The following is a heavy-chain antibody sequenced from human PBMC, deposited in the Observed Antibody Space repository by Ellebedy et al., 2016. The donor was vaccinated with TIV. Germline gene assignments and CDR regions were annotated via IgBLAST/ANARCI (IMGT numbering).Heavy chain of an antibody. CDR1: GGSFSGYY. CDR3: ARVGRDVKTPDY. Sequence: MPSETLSLTCAVYGGSFSGYYWSWIRQPPGKGLEWIGEINHSGSTNYNPSLKSRVTISVDTSKNQFSLKLSSVTAADTAVYYCARVGRDVKTPDYWGQGTLVTVSS. CDR2: INHSGST. V-gene: IGHV4-34*01. J-gene: IGHJ4*02. D-gene: IGHD5-24*01.